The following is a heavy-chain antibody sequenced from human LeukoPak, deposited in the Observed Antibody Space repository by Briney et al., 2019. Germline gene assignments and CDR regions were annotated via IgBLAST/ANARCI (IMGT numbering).Heavy chain of an antibody. Sequence: GGSLRLSCAASGFTFSSYAMHWARQAPGKGLEYVSAISSNGGSTYYANSVKGRFTISRDNSKNTLYLQMGSLRAEDMAVYYCARGTYCSSTSCYSRFDPWGQGTLVTVSS. CDR3: ARGTYCSSTSCYSRFDP. J-gene: IGHJ5*02. D-gene: IGHD2-2*02. CDR2: ISSNGGST. CDR1: GFTFSSYA. V-gene: IGHV3-64*01.